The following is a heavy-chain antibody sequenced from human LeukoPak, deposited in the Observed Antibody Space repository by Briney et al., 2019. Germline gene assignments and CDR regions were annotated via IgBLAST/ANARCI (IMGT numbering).Heavy chain of an antibody. CDR1: GGSISSYY. J-gene: IGHJ4*02. D-gene: IGHD6-19*01. V-gene: IGHV4-59*01. Sequence: PSETLSLTCTVSGGSISSYYWSWHPPPQGHGLVWIGYLYYGGSTNSNTSLKRRVTISVDTSKNQFSLKLSSVTAADTAVYYCASFLAVAGTFTFDYWGQGTLVTVSS. CDR3: ASFLAVAGTFTFDY. CDR2: LYYGGST.